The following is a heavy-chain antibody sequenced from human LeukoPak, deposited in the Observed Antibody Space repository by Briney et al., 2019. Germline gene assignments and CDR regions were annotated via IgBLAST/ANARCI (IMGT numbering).Heavy chain of an antibody. Sequence: SETLSLTCTVSGGSISSSSYYWGWIRQPPGKGLEWIGSIYYSGSTYYNPSLKGRVTISVDTSKNQFSLKLSSVTAADTAVYYCARSRVLLWFGDRWTETFDYWGQGTLVTVSS. V-gene: IGHV4-39*07. CDR2: IYYSGST. D-gene: IGHD3-10*01. CDR3: ARSRVLLWFGDRWTETFDY. J-gene: IGHJ4*02. CDR1: GGSISSSSYY.